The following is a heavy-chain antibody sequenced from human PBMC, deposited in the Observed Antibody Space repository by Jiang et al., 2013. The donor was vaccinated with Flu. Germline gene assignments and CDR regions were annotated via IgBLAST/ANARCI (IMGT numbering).Heavy chain of an antibody. CDR2: TYYRSKWYN. Sequence: QTLSLTCAISGDSVSSNSAAWNWIRQSPSRGLEWLGRTYYRSKWYNDYAVSVKSRITINPDTSKNQFSLQLNSVTPEDTAVYYCVRSEVTMVQGVIITRINWFDPWGQGTLVTVSS. CDR3: VRSEVTMVQGVIITRINWFDP. J-gene: IGHJ5*02. D-gene: IGHD3-10*01. V-gene: IGHV6-1*01. CDR1: GDSVSSNSAA.